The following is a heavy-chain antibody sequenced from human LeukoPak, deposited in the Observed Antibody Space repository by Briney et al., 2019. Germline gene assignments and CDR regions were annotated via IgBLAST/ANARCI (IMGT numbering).Heavy chain of an antibody. J-gene: IGHJ3*02. Sequence: GGSLRLSCEASGFTLSNHWMSWVRQAPGKGLEWVSYIDSSGGTIYFADSVKGRFTISRDNAKNSLYLQMNSLRAEDTAAYYCARDNRLSIFGLVGSKNAFDIWGQGTMVTVSS. CDR3: ARDNRLSIFGLVGSKNAFDI. CDR1: GFTLSNHW. CDR2: IDSSGGTI. D-gene: IGHD3/OR15-3a*01. V-gene: IGHV3-48*03.